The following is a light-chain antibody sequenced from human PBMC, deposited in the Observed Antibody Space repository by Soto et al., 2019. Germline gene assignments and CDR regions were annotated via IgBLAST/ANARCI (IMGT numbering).Light chain of an antibody. CDR1: ESVLYSSNSKNY. CDR3: QQYYVTPYT. V-gene: IGKV4-1*01. CDR2: WAS. Sequence: DIVMTQSPDSLAVSLGEGATINCKSSESVLYSSNSKNYLAWYQQKPGQPPKLLISWASTRESGVPDRFSGSGSGTDFSLTISSLQAEDVAVYYCQQYYVTPYTFGQGTKVEIK. J-gene: IGKJ2*01.